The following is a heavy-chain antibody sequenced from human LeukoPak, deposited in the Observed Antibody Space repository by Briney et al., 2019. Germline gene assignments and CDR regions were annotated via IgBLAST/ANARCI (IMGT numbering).Heavy chain of an antibody. D-gene: IGHD6-19*01. Sequence: SETLSLTCTVSGGSISSYYWSWIRQPPGKGLEWIGYIYYSGSTNYNPSLKSRVTVSVDTSKNQFSLKLSSVTAADTAVYYCARVTGAGYSSGWYGGFDYWGQGTLVIVSS. CDR1: GGSISSYY. CDR3: ARVTGAGYSSGWYGGFDY. J-gene: IGHJ4*02. V-gene: IGHV4-59*01. CDR2: IYYSGST.